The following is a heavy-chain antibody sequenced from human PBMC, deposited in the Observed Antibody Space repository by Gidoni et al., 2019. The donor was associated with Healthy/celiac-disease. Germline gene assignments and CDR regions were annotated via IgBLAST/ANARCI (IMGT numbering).Heavy chain of an antibody. V-gene: IGHV2-26*01. Sequence: QVNLKESGPVLVKPPDTLTLTCTVSGFYLSHARTVVRWSRQGPGKALEWLAQIFSNDEKSYSTSLKSRLTISKDTSKSQVVLTMTNMDPVDTATYCCARIGSYDSTWCSDYWGQGTLVTVSS. CDR3: ARIGSYDSTWCSDY. J-gene: IGHJ4*02. CDR2: IFSNDEK. CDR1: GFYLSHARTV. D-gene: IGHD3-22*01.